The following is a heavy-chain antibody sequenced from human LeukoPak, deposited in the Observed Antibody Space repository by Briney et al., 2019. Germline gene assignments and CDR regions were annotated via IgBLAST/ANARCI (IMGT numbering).Heavy chain of an antibody. CDR3: ARTAHYSSSWYTFDY. J-gene: IGHJ4*02. V-gene: IGHV4-34*01. Sequence: SETLSLTCTVYGGSFSDYYWTWIRQPPGKGLEWIGEINHSGSTNYNPSLKSRVTISVDTSKNQFSLKLSSVTAADTAVYYCARTAHYSSSWYTFDYWGQGTLVTVSS. D-gene: IGHD6-13*01. CDR2: INHSGST. CDR1: GGSFSDYY.